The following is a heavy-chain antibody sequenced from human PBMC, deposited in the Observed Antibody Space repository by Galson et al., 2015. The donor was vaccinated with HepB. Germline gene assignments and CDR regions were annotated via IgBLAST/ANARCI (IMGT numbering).Heavy chain of an antibody. J-gene: IGHJ6*02. D-gene: IGHD6-19*01. V-gene: IGHV3-74*03. CDR1: GITLTSYW. CDR3: ARDRIAVAGTAYYYYYYGMDV. CDR2: ISGDGTST. Sequence: SLRLSCAASGITLTSYWMHWVRQPPGKGLVWVSRISGDGTSTSYADSVKGRFTISRDNAKNTLYLQMNSLRAEDTAVYYCARDRIAVAGTAYYYYYYGMDVWGQGTTVTVSS.